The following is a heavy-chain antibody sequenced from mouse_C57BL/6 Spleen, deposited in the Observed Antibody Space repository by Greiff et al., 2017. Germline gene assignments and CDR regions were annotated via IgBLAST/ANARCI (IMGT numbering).Heavy chain of an antibody. D-gene: IGHD3-2*02. CDR2: ISSGSSTI. CDR1: GFTFSDYG. J-gene: IGHJ4*01. CDR3: ARGLRPLYYYAMDY. V-gene: IGHV5-17*01. Sequence: DVMLVESGGGLVKPGGSLKLSCAASGFTFSDYGMHWVRQAPEKGLEWVAYISSGSSTIYYADTVKGRFTISRDNAKNTLFLQMTSLRSEDTAMYYCARGLRPLYYYAMDYWGQGTSVTVSS.